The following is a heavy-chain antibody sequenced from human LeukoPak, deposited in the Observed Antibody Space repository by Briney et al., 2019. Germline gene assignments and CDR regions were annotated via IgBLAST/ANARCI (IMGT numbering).Heavy chain of an antibody. J-gene: IGHJ3*02. CDR1: GGSISSYY. CDR3: ASEPYGSGSFLGAFDI. CDR2: IYYSGST. Sequence: SETLSLTCTVSGGSISSYYWSWIRQPPGKGLEWIRYIYYSGSTYYNPSLKSRVTISIDTSKNQFSLKLSSVTAAETAVYYCASEPYGSGSFLGAFDIWGQGTMVTVSS. V-gene: IGHV4-59*08. D-gene: IGHD3-10*01.